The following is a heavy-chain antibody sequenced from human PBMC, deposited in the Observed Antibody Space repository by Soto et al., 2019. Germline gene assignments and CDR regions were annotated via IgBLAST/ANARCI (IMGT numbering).Heavy chain of an antibody. Sequence: PGGSLRLSCAASGFTFSKYSMNWVRQAPGKGLEWVSSIASSSSHIYYADSMKGRFTISRDNAENSLYLQMNSLRAEDTAVYYCARDHYYYDSSGYQASYYYGMDVWGQGTTVTVSS. J-gene: IGHJ6*02. V-gene: IGHV3-21*04. CDR3: ARDHYYYDSSGYQASYYYGMDV. CDR1: GFTFSKYS. CDR2: IASSSSHI. D-gene: IGHD3-22*01.